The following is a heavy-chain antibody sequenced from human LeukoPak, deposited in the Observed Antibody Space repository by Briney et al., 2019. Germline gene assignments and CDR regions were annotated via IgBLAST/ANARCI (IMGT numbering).Heavy chain of an antibody. J-gene: IGHJ4*02. CDR3: AKDQGALLLWSGAPVFDY. CDR1: GFTFSSYG. V-gene: IGHV3-30*02. D-gene: IGHD3-10*01. CDR2: IRYDGSNK. Sequence: GGSLRLSCAASGFTFSSYGVHWVRQAPGKGLEWVAFIRYDGSNKYYADSVKGRFTISRDNSKNTLYLQMNSLRAEDTAVYYCAKDQGALLLWSGAPVFDYWGQGTLVTVSS.